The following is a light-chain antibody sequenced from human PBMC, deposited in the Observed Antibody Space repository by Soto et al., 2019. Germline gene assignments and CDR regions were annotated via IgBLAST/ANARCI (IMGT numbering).Light chain of an antibody. CDR3: QQANSFPPGT. Sequence: DIQMTQSPSSVSASVGDRVTITCRASQGIISWLAWYQQKPGKAPKLLIYAASSLQSGVPSRFSGSGSGTDFTLTISSLQPEDFATYYCQQANSFPPGTFGQGTKVEIK. CDR1: QGIISW. V-gene: IGKV1-12*01. CDR2: AAS. J-gene: IGKJ1*01.